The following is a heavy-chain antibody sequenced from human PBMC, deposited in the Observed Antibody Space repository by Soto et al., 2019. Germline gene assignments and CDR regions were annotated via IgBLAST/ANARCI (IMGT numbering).Heavy chain of an antibody. Sequence: GESLKISCKGSGYSFTNYWIAWVRQMPGKGLEYMGIICPSDSDTRYSPSFQGQVTISADKSISTAYLQWSSLEASDTAIYYCARHGFYGDYSSNYFDPWGQGTLVTVSS. CDR2: ICPSDSDT. J-gene: IGHJ5*02. V-gene: IGHV5-51*01. CDR1: GYSFTNYW. CDR3: ARHGFYGDYSSNYFDP. D-gene: IGHD4-17*01.